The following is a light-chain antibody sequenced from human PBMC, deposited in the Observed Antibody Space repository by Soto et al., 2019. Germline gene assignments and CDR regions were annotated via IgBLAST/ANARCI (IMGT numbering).Light chain of an antibody. CDR3: ERKNSYSLT. CDR1: QSISSW. CDR2: DAS. J-gene: IGKJ1*01. V-gene: IGKV1-5*01. Sequence: DIQMTQSPSTLSASVGDRVTITCRASQSISSWLAWYQQKPGKAPKLLIYDASSLESGVPSRFSGSGSGTECSLTCRSLQPDDLATDCCERKNSYSLTFGHGTKVDIK.